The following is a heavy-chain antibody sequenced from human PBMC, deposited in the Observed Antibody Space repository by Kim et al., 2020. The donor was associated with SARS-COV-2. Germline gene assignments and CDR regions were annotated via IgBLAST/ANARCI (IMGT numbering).Heavy chain of an antibody. Sequence: GGSLRLSCAASGFTFSSYSMNWVRQAPGKGLEWVSSISSSSSYIYYADSVKGRFTISRDNAKNSLYLQMNSLRAEDTAVYYCARDWSSWVNINWFDPWGQGTLVTVSS. CDR3: ARDWSSWVNINWFDP. CDR2: ISSSSSYI. J-gene: IGHJ5*02. V-gene: IGHV3-21*01. CDR1: GFTFSSYS. D-gene: IGHD6-13*01.